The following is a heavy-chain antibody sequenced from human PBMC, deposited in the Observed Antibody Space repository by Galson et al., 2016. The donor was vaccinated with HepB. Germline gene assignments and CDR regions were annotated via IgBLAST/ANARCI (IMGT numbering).Heavy chain of an antibody. J-gene: IGHJ5*02. CDR2: IWYDGSTQ. D-gene: IGHD2-21*01. CDR3: AREGPVGVGYAFEP. Sequence: SLRLSCAASGLSFSNSGMHWVRQAPGKGLEWVAVIWYDGSTQYYGDSVKGRFTISRDNSKNVLYLQMNSLRAEDTAVYYCAREGPVGVGYAFEPWGQGTLVNLSS. V-gene: IGHV3-33*01. CDR1: GLSFSNSG.